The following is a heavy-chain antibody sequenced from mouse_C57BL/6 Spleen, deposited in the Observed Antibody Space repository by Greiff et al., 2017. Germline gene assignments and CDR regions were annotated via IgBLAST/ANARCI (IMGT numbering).Heavy chain of an antibody. Sequence: VQLKESGAELVRPGTSVKVSCKASGYAFTNYLIEWVKQRPGQGLEWIGVINPGSGGTNYNEKFKGKATLTADKSSSTAYMQLSSLTSEDSAVYFCARSYYGSSYDYWGQGTTLTVSS. CDR1: GYAFTNYL. J-gene: IGHJ2*01. V-gene: IGHV1-54*01. D-gene: IGHD1-1*01. CDR2: INPGSGGT. CDR3: ARSYYGSSYDY.